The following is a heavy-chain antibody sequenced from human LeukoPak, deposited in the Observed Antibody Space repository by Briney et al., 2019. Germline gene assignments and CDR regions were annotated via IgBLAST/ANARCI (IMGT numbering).Heavy chain of an antibody. CDR3: AKEGGISSSGWYYFDY. CDR1: GFTFSSYG. J-gene: IGHJ4*02. V-gene: IGHV3-30*18. CDR2: ISYDGSNK. D-gene: IGHD6-19*01. Sequence: GGSLRLSCAASGFTFSSYGMHWVRQAPGKGLEWVAVISYDGSNKYYADSVKGRFTISRDNSKNTPYLQMNSLRAEDTAVYYCAKEGGISSSGWYYFDYWGQGTLVTVSS.